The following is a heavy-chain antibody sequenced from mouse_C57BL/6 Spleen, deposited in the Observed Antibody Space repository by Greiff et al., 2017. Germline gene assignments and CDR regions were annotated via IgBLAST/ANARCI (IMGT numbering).Heavy chain of an antibody. CDR2: LRNKANNHAT. CDR1: GFPFRDAW. V-gene: IGHV6-6*01. CDR3: SRTDWFAD. Sequence: EVHLVESGGGLVQPAGSMKLTCAPSGFPFRDAWIDWVSQSTEKGLEWVAELRNKANNHATYYAESVKGRFTISRDDSKSSVYLQMNILRAEDTGIYYDSRTDWFADWGTGNLVTVSA. D-gene: IGHD1-1*01. J-gene: IGHJ3*01.